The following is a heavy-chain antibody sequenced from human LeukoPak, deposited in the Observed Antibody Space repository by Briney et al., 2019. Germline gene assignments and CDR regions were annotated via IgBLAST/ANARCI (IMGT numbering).Heavy chain of an antibody. V-gene: IGHV1-69*04. CDR1: GGTFSSYA. J-gene: IGHJ6*02. CDR3: ARAGYCSGGSCPSYYYYYYGMDV. CDR2: IIPILGIA. Sequence: SVKVSCKASGGTFSSYAISWVRQAPGQGLEWMGRIIPILGIANYAQKFQGRVTITADKSTSAAYMELSSLRSEDTAVYYCARAGYCSGGSCPSYYYYYYGMDVWGQGTTVTVSS. D-gene: IGHD2-15*01.